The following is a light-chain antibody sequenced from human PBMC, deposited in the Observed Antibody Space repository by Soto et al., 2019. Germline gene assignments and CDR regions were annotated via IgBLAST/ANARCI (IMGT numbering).Light chain of an antibody. V-gene: IGKV1-5*01. CDR3: QQYNIYAYT. CDR2: DAS. CDR1: QSISTW. J-gene: IGKJ2*01. Sequence: DIQMTQSPSTLSASVGDRVTITCRASQSISTWLAWYQQKPGKAPTLLIYDASSLESGVPSRFSGSGSGTEFALTISSLQADDFATFYCQQYNIYAYTFGQGTKLEIK.